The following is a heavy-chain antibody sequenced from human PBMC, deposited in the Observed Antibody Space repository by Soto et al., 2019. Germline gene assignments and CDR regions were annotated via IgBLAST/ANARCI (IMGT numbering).Heavy chain of an antibody. Sequence: GSVQVSFRACRYPFTNEAIHFVRQAPVQRLEWVGWINVCEKKTRYSHTFQGRVTITSDQSANTAYMELSRLKFEDTAVCYCARVLRGLTIFGVDHPGYYWGQGTLVTVSS. J-gene: IGHJ4*02. D-gene: IGHD3-3*01. CDR2: INVCEKKT. CDR1: RYPFTNEA. CDR3: ARVLRGLTIFGVDHPGYY. V-gene: IGHV1-3*01.